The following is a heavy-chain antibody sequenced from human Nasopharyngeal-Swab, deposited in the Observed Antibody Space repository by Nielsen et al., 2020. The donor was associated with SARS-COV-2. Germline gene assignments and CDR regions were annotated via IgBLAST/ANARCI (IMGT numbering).Heavy chain of an antibody. V-gene: IGHV4-34*01. CDR3: ARVMITFGGVIGYFDY. CDR2: IYHSGST. CDR1: GGSFSGYY. J-gene: IGHJ4*02. Sequence: SVTLSLTCAAYGGSFSGYYWSWIRQPPGKGLEWIGEIYHSGSTNYTPSLKRRVTISVDKSKNQFSLKLSSVTAADTAVYYCARVMITFGGVIGYFDYWGQGTLVTVSS. D-gene: IGHD3-16*02.